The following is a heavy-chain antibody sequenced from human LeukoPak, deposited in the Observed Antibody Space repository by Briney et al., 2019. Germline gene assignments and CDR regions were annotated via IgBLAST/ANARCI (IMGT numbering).Heavy chain of an antibody. Sequence: GGSLRLSCAASGFTLSSYAMSWVRQAPGKGLEWVSAISGSGGSTYYADSVKGRFTISRDNSKNTLYLQMNSLRAEDTAVYYCAKVIYGDYEGFDYWGQGTLVTVSS. CDR2: ISGSGGST. V-gene: IGHV3-23*01. CDR3: AKVIYGDYEGFDY. J-gene: IGHJ4*02. CDR1: GFTLSSYA. D-gene: IGHD4-17*01.